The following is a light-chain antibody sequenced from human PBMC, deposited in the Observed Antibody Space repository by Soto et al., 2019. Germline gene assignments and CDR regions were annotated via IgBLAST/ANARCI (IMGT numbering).Light chain of an antibody. J-gene: IGLJ2*01. Sequence: QSVLTQPPSASGTPGQRVTISCSGSISNIGSNTVNWYQQLPGTAPKLLSYSNNHRPSGVPDRFSGSKSGTSASLAISGLQSEDEADYYCAAWDDSLNGLVFGGGTKLTVL. CDR1: ISNIGSNT. CDR2: SNN. V-gene: IGLV1-44*01. CDR3: AAWDDSLNGLV.